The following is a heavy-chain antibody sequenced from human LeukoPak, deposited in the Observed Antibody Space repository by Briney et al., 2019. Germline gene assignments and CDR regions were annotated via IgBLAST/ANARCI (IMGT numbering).Heavy chain of an antibody. V-gene: IGHV1-18*01. Sequence: ASVKVSCKASGYPFTSYGISWVRQAPGQGLEWMGWISAYNGNTNYAQKLQGRVTMTTDTSTSTAYMELRSLKSDDTAVYYCASLKNYYDSSGYLVTDAFDIWGQGTMVTVSS. J-gene: IGHJ3*02. CDR3: ASLKNYYDSSGYLVTDAFDI. CDR2: ISAYNGNT. D-gene: IGHD3-22*01. CDR1: GYPFTSYG.